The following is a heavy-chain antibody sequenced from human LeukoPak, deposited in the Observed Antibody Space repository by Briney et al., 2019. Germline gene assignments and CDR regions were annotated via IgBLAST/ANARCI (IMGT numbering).Heavy chain of an antibody. D-gene: IGHD3-10*01. J-gene: IGHJ4*02. CDR1: GFTFSNYG. CDR2: IYYDGSNK. Sequence: PGGSLRLSCAASGFTFSNYGMHWVRQAPGKGLEWVALIYYDGSNKYYPDSVRGRFTISRDNSKNTLYLQMNSLRAEDTAVYYCATLRRFDSGSFYSDYWGQGTLVSVSS. CDR3: ATLRRFDSGSFYSDY. V-gene: IGHV3-33*01.